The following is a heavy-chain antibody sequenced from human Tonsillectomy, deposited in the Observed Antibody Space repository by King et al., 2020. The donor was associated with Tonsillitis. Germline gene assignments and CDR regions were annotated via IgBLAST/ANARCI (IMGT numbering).Heavy chain of an antibody. CDR1: GGSISSAAYH. V-gene: IGHV4-61*02. CDR2: IYTTGST. Sequence: QLQESGPGLVKPSQTLSLTCTVSGGSISSAAYHWTWIRQPAGKGLEYIGRIYTTGSTNCNPSLKSRVTLSVDTSKNQFSLKLSSVTAADTAVYFCARGQRQGGTTHYHMDVWGRGTTVTVSS. D-gene: IGHD1-7*01. J-gene: IGHJ6*03. CDR3: ARGQRQGGTTHYHMDV.